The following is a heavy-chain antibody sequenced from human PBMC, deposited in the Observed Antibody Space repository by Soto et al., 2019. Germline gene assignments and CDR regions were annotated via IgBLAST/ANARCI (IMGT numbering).Heavy chain of an antibody. Sequence: PGGSLRLSCEVSGFTFSNYAMSWVRQAPGAGLEWVSSISGSGSGTDYADSVKGRFTISRDNSRNTLYLQMNSLRVADTAVYYCAKTFHPYSGSSFCDYWGQGALVTVSS. CDR1: GFTFSNYA. J-gene: IGHJ4*02. V-gene: IGHV3-23*01. CDR3: AKTFHPYSGSSFCDY. D-gene: IGHD1-26*01. CDR2: ISGSGSGT.